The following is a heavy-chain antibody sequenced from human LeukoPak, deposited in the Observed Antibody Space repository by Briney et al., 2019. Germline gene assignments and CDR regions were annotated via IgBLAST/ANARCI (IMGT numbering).Heavy chain of an antibody. CDR3: ARVSGTYFFDY. CDR1: GFTFSNYW. V-gene: IGHV3-74*01. CDR2: INSDGSST. D-gene: IGHD1-26*01. Sequence: GGSLRLSCAASGFTFSNYWMHWVRQAPGKGLVWVSRINSDGSSTSNADSVKGRFTMSRDNAKNTLYLQMTSLRADDTAVYYCARVSGTYFFDYWGQGTLVTVSS. J-gene: IGHJ4*02.